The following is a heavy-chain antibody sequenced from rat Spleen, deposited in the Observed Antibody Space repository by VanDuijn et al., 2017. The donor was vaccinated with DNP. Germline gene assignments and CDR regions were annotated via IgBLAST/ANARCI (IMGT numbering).Heavy chain of an antibody. Sequence: EVKLVESGGGLVQPGRSLKLSCEVSRFTISDYGMAWVRQAPTKGLEWVASISAGGGNSNYRDSVKGRFTISRDNARNTLYLQMNSLRSEDTATYYCARAPYNNDCFDYWGQGVMVTVSS. CDR2: ISAGGGNS. J-gene: IGHJ2*01. D-gene: IGHD1-10*01. CDR1: RFTISDYG. CDR3: ARAPYNNDCFDY. V-gene: IGHV5S13*01.